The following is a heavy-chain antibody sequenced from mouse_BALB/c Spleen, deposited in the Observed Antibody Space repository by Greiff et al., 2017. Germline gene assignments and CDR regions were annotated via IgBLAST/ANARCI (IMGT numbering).Heavy chain of an antibody. CDR1: GFSLTSYG. J-gene: IGHJ3*01. CDR2: IWAGGST. V-gene: IGHV2-9*02. D-gene: IGHD2-1*01. Sequence: VQRVESGPGLVAPSQSLSITCTVSGFSLTSYGVHWVRQPPGKGLEWLGVIWAGGSTNYNSALMSRLSISKDNSKSQVFLKMNSLQTDDTAMYYCAIYYGNYEAYWGQGTLVTVSA. CDR3: AIYYGNYEAY.